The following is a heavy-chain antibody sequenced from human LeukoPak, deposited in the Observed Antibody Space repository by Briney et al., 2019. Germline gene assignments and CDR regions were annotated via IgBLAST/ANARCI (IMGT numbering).Heavy chain of an antibody. CDR3: ARLTRQYYYDSSGYLDY. J-gene: IGHJ4*02. V-gene: IGHV3-64*01. D-gene: IGHD3-22*01. CDR1: GFTFNSYA. Sequence: GGSLRLSCAASGFTFNSYAMHWVRQAPGKGLEYVSAISSNGGSTYYANSVKGRFTISRDNSKNTLYLQMGSLRAEDMAVYYCARLTRQYYYDSSGYLDYWGQGTLVTVPS. CDR2: ISSNGGST.